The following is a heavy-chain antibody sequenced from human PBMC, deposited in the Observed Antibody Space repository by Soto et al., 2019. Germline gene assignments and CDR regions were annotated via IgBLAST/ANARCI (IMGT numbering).Heavy chain of an antibody. V-gene: IGHV1-69*13. D-gene: IGHD3-22*01. J-gene: IGHJ4*02. CDR3: SVDSPVVIENDY. CDR2: IIPIFGTA. CDR1: GGTFSSYA. Sequence: GASVKVSCKASGGTFSSYAISWVRQAPGQGLEWMGGIIPIFGTANYAQKFQGRVTITADESTSTAYMELSSLRSEDTAVYYCSVDSPVVIENDYWGQGTLVTVSS.